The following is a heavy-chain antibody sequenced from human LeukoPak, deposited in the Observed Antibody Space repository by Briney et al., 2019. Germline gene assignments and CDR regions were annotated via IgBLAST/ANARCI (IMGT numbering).Heavy chain of an antibody. J-gene: IGHJ1*01. CDR2: MLNDGSNK. V-gene: IGHV3-30*02. CDR1: GFTFSTYG. Sequence: PGGSLRLSCAASGFTFSTYGMHWVRQAPGKGLEGVAFMLNDGSNKYYADSVRGRFTISRDNSKNTLYLQMNSLKAKDTAVYYCAKANTGGGSNNLGYFHHWGQGTLVTVSS. D-gene: IGHD3-16*01. CDR3: AKANTGGGSNNLGYFHH.